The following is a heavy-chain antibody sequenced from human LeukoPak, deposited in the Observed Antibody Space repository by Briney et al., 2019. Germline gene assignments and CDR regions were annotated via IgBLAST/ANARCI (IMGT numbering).Heavy chain of an antibody. Sequence: SETLSLTCTVSGGSISTYYWSWIRQPPGKGLEWIGYIYYSGNTNYNPSLKSRITISIDTSKNQFSLRLSSVTAADTAVYYCARVGSGCFDYWVQGTLVTVSS. CDR1: GGSISTYY. J-gene: IGHJ4*02. CDR3: ARVGSGCFDY. V-gene: IGHV4-59*01. CDR2: IYYSGNT. D-gene: IGHD6-19*01.